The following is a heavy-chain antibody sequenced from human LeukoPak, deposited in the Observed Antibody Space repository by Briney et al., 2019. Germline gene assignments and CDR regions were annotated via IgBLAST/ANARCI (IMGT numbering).Heavy chain of an antibody. CDR1: GFTFSSYA. V-gene: IGHV3-23*01. CDR2: ISGSGGST. Sequence: GGSLRLSCAASGFTFSSYAMSWVRQAPGKGLEWVSAISGSGGSTYYADSVRGRFTISRDNSKNTLYLHMNSLRAEDTALYYCARNYYEPTYDYYFDCWGQGTLVTVSS. D-gene: IGHD1-26*01. CDR3: ARNYYEPTYDYYFDC. J-gene: IGHJ4*02.